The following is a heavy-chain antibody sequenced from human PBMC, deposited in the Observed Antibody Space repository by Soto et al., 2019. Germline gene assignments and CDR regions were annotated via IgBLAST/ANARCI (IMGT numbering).Heavy chain of an antibody. J-gene: IGHJ4*02. V-gene: IGHV3-48*02. CDR3: AREPPRNYYDSSGYSYYFDY. D-gene: IGHD3-22*01. CDR2: ISSSSSTI. CDR1: RFTFSRYS. Sequence: GGSLRLSCAASRFTFSRYSMNWVRQAPGKGLEWVSYISSSSSTIYYVDSVKGRFTISRDNAKNSLYLQMNSLRDEDTAVYYCAREPPRNYYDSSGYSYYFDYWGQGTLVTVS.